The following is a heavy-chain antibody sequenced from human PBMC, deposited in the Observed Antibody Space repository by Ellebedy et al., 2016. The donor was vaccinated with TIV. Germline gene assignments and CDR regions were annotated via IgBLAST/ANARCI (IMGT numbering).Heavy chain of an antibody. V-gene: IGHV3-73*01. CDR1: GGTFSSYA. Sequence: ASVKVSCKASGGTFSSYAISWVRQASGKGLEWVGRIRRKVHNYATQYGASVKGRFTIYRDDSENTAYLQMNSLTIEDTAVYYCIRHVEYDRSYWGQGVLVTVSS. CDR2: IRRKVHNYAT. D-gene: IGHD3-22*01. J-gene: IGHJ4*02. CDR3: IRHVEYDRSY.